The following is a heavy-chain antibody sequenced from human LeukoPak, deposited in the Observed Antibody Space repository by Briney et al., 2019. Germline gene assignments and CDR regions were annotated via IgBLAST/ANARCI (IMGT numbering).Heavy chain of an antibody. Sequence: PGGSLRLSCAASGFTFTDYTLNWVRQAPGKGLEWVPSMSGIGGFVHYADSVKGRFTISRDNARSSLFLQMTSLRAEDTAVYFCARDDYSDSPTYYSGMDVWGQGTAVTVSS. CDR1: GFTFTDYT. CDR3: ARDDYSDSPTYYSGMDV. D-gene: IGHD4/OR15-4a*01. V-gene: IGHV3-21*01. CDR2: MSGIGGFV. J-gene: IGHJ6*02.